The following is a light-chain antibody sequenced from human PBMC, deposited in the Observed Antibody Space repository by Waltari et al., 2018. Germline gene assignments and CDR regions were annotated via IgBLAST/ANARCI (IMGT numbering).Light chain of an antibody. CDR2: DAS. Sequence: EIVLTQSPATLSLSPGDRATLSCRASQSVSSYLAWYQQKPGQAPRLRIYDASNRATGIPARFSGSGSGTDFTLTISSLEPEDFAVYYCQQRSNWPPLFTFGPGTKVDIK. J-gene: IGKJ3*01. CDR1: QSVSSY. V-gene: IGKV3-11*01. CDR3: QQRSNWPPLFT.